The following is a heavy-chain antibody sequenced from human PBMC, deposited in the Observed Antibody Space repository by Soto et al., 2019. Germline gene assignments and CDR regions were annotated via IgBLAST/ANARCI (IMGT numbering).Heavy chain of an antibody. CDR1: GGSVSSGSYY. Sequence: SETLSLTCTVSGGSVSSGSYYWSWIRQPPGKGLEWIGYIYYSGSTNYNPSLKSRVTISVDTSKNQFSLKLSSVTAADTAVHYSARDLVDHVWGSYYFDYWGQGTLVIVSS. D-gene: IGHD3-16*01. V-gene: IGHV4-61*01. CDR2: IYYSGST. J-gene: IGHJ4*02. CDR3: ARDLVDHVWGSYYFDY.